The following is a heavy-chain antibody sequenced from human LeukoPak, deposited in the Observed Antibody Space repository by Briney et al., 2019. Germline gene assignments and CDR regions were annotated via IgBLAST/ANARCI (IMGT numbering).Heavy chain of an antibody. J-gene: IGHJ4*02. CDR2: ISYDGSNK. CDR1: GFTFSSYG. V-gene: IGHV3-30*18. Sequence: QSGGSLRLSCAASGFTFSSYGMHWVRQAPGKGLEWVAVISYDGSNKYYADSVKGRFTIFRDNSKNTLYLQMNSLRAEDTAVYYCAKDGGRYCSGGSCPDFDYWGQGTLVTVSS. CDR3: AKDGGRYCSGGSCPDFDY. D-gene: IGHD2-15*01.